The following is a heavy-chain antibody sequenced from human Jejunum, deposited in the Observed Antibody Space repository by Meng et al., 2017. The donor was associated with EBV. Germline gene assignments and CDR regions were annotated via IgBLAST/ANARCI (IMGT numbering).Heavy chain of an antibody. CDR2: SYNSGST. V-gene: IGHV4-39*01. D-gene: IGHD1-26*01. J-gene: IGHJ4*02. CDR1: GGSFSSISYY. CDR3: ARQGPSGRTFDY. Sequence: QLQCEESGPGRVKPSAPLSLTCNVSGGSFSSISYYWGWIRQPPGKGLEWIGTSYNSGSTYSNPSLKSRVTISVDTSKNQFSLKLISVTAADTAAYYCARQGPSGRTFDYWGQGTLVTVSS.